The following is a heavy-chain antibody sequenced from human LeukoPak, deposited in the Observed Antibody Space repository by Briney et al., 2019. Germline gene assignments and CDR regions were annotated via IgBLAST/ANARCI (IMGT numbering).Heavy chain of an antibody. CDR1: GGSISSYY. J-gene: IGHJ6*02. Sequence: SETLSLTCTVSGGSISSYYWSWIRQPPGKGLEWIGYIYYSGSTNYNPSLKSRVTISVDMSKNQFSLKLSSVTAADTAVYYCARVIAVAGYYYYGMDVWGQGTTVTVSS. V-gene: IGHV4-59*01. D-gene: IGHD6-19*01. CDR2: IYYSGST. CDR3: ARVIAVAGYYYYGMDV.